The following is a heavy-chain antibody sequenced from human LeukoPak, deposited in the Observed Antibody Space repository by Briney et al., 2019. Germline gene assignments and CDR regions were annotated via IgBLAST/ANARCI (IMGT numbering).Heavy chain of an antibody. Sequence: PPGGSLRLSCAASGFTFSRYAMSWVRQAPGKGLEWVSGLSGSGGSTYYADSVKGRFTISRDNSKNTLYLQMNSLRAEDTAIYYCAKDSRGYYDLEAFFDYWGQGTLVTVST. CDR2: LSGSGGST. CDR3: AKDSRGYYDLEAFFDY. V-gene: IGHV3-23*01. CDR1: GFTFSRYA. J-gene: IGHJ4*02. D-gene: IGHD3-3*01.